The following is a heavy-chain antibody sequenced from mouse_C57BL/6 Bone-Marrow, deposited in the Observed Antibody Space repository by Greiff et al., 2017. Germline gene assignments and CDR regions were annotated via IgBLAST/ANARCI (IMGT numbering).Heavy chain of an antibody. Sequence: EVKLEESGGGLVQPGGSLSLSCAASGFTFTDYYMSWVRQPPGKALEWLGFIRNKANGYTTEYSASVKGRFTISRDNSQSILYLQMNALRAEDSATYYCARSNYDYDGFAYWGQGTLVTVSA. CDR1: GFTFTDYY. CDR2: IRNKANGYTT. D-gene: IGHD2-4*01. V-gene: IGHV7-3*01. CDR3: ARSNYDYDGFAY. J-gene: IGHJ3*01.